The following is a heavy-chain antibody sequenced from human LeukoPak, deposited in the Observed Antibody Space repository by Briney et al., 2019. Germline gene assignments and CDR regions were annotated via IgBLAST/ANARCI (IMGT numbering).Heavy chain of an antibody. CDR1: GGTFSSYA. J-gene: IGHJ4*01. CDR3: ARAESGLYESPYY. V-gene: IGHV1-69*05. D-gene: IGHD6-19*01. CDR2: IIPIFGTA. Sequence: ASVKVSCKASGGTFSSYAISWVRQAPGQGLEWMGRIIPIFGTANYTQKFQGRVTITTDESTRTAYIELRSLSCEDQAVYYCARAESGLYESPYYLGPGTLVTVSS.